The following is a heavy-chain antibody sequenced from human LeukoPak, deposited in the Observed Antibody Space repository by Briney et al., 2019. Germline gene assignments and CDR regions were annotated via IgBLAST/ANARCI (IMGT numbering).Heavy chain of an antibody. D-gene: IGHD3-22*01. CDR3: ARGPPTDYYDSSGFYYVFDS. CDR1: GGSFSGYY. J-gene: IGHJ4*02. Sequence: KASETLSLTCAVYGGSFSGYYWSWIRQPPGKGLEWIGEINHSGSTNYNPSLKSRVTISVDTSKNQFSLKLSSVTAADTAVYFCARGPPTDYYDSSGFYYVFDSWGQGTLVTVSS. V-gene: IGHV4-34*01. CDR2: INHSGST.